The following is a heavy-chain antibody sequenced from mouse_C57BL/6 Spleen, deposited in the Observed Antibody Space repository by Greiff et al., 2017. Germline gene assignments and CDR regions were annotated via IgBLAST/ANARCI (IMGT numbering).Heavy chain of an antibody. D-gene: IGHD2-1*01. J-gene: IGHJ2*01. CDR2: ISYDGSN. CDR1: GYSITSGYY. V-gene: IGHV3-6*01. Sequence: ESGPGLVKPSQSLSLTCSVTGYSITSGYYWNWIRQFPGNKLEWMGYISYDGSNNYNPSLKNRISITRDTSKNQFFLKLNSVTTEDTATYYCARVRGNYLYYFDYWGQGTTLTVSS. CDR3: ARVRGNYLYYFDY.